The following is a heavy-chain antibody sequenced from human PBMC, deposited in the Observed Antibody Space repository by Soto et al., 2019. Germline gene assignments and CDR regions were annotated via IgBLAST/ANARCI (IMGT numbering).Heavy chain of an antibody. CDR1: GFTFTTYA. D-gene: IGHD6-25*01. Sequence: EVQLLESGGGLVQPGGSLRLSCAASGFTFTTYAMSWVRQAPGKGLEWVSVITGSGDITYYADSVKGRFTISSDNSKNTLYLQMNSLRAEDTAVYYCAKKPTCRPAAFDYWGQGTLVTVSS. CDR2: ITGSGDIT. V-gene: IGHV3-23*01. J-gene: IGHJ4*02. CDR3: AKKPTCRPAAFDY.